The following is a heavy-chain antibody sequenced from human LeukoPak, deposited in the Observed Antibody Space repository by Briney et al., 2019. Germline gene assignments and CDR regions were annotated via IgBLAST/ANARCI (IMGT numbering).Heavy chain of an antibody. D-gene: IGHD6-13*01. V-gene: IGHV3-74*01. Sequence: GGSLRLSCAASGFTFSTYWMHWVRQAPGKGLMWVSRINSDGNTINYADSVEGRFTISRDNAKNTLYLQMNSLRAEDTAVYYCVKDLSTSWYYFDYCGQGSLVTVSS. CDR2: INSDGNTI. J-gene: IGHJ4*02. CDR1: GFTFSTYW. CDR3: VKDLSTSWYYFDY.